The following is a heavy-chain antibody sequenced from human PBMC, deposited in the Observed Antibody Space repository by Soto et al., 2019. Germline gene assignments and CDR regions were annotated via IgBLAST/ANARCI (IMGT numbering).Heavy chain of an antibody. V-gene: IGHV3-30*19. J-gene: IGHJ4*02. Sequence: QVQLVESGGGVVQPGRSLRLSCAASGFAFNSDGMHWVRQAPGKGLEWVAVIYFDGNTKYYAESVKGRFTISRDNSKNMLYLEMNNVRGEDTAVYYCARGPRWSTNGRGDYWGQGTLVTVSS. CDR3: ARGPRWSTNGRGDY. D-gene: IGHD2-8*01. CDR2: IYFDGNTK. CDR1: GFAFNSDG.